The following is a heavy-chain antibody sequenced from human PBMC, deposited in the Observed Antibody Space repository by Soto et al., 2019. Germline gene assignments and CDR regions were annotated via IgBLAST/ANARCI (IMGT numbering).Heavy chain of an antibody. J-gene: IGHJ4*02. V-gene: IGHV1-69*06. Sequence: QVQLVQSGSDVKNPGSSVKVSCEAPGDSLSSYAVTWVRQAPGQGLEWMGGIIPAFGTVNYAQKFQGRVTITTDNSASTSYMQLSGLRSEDTAVYFCARALLHETDTVLGYYIDHWGPGTLVTGSS. CDR3: ARALLHETDTVLGYYIDH. D-gene: IGHD5-18*01. CDR2: IIPAFGTV. CDR1: GDSLSSYA.